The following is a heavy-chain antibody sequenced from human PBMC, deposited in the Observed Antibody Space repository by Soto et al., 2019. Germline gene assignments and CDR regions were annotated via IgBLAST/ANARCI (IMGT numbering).Heavy chain of an antibody. J-gene: IGHJ4*02. V-gene: IGHV4-39*01. D-gene: IGHD3-9*01. CDR1: GGNVSNISYY. Sequence: SQTLRLTYTVAGGNVSNISYYWGWVRQPPGKGLEWIGSVYYSGCTYYNPSLESRVTISVDKSKNQFSLKLMSLSAADTAVYYCGRLEGLATISYYFDYWGQGALVTVS. CDR3: GRLEGLATISYYFDY. CDR2: VYYSGCT.